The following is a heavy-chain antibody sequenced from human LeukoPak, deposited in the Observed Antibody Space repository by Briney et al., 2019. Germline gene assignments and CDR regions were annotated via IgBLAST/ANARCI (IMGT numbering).Heavy chain of an antibody. D-gene: IGHD6-19*01. Sequence: ASVKVSCKTSGYTFSSYGVDWVRQAPGQGLEWMGWSSPYKGDSKFAEKFQGRVTMITDTSTSTAFMELRSLRSDDTGVYYCARVSYNTGWNGDYWGQGTLVTVSS. J-gene: IGHJ4*02. CDR3: ARVSYNTGWNGDY. V-gene: IGHV1-18*01. CDR1: GYTFSSYG. CDR2: SSPYKGDS.